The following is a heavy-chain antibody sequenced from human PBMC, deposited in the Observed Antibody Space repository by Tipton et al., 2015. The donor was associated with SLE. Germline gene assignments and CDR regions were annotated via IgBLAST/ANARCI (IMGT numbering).Heavy chain of an antibody. CDR1: GFTFSSYE. CDR3: ARDKGDQVGATTHYGMDV. Sequence: SLRLSCAASGFTFSSYEMNWVRQAPGKGLECVSYISSSASTIYYADSVKGRFTISRDNAKNSLYLQMNSLRAEDTAVYYCARDKGDQVGATTHYGMDVWGQGTTVTVSS. CDR2: ISSSASTI. J-gene: IGHJ6*02. D-gene: IGHD1-26*01. V-gene: IGHV3-48*03.